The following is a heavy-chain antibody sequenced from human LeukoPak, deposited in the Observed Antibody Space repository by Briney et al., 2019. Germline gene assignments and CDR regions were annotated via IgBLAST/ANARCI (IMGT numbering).Heavy chain of an antibody. CDR3: ARAKAFTYWYFDL. J-gene: IGHJ2*01. CDR2: IYYSGST. Sequence: SETLSLTCTVSGGSINNYYWSWIRQPPGKGLEWIGYIYYSGSTNYNPSLKSRVTMSVDTSKNQFSLKLNSVTAADTAVYYCARAKAFTYWYFDLWGRGTLVTVSS. V-gene: IGHV4-59*01. D-gene: IGHD2/OR15-2a*01. CDR1: GGSINNYY.